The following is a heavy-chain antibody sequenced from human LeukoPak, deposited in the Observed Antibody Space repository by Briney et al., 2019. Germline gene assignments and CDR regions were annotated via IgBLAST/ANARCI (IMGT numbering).Heavy chain of an antibody. D-gene: IGHD2/OR15-2a*01. Sequence: GGYLRLSCAASGFTVSSNYMSWVRQAPGKGLEWVSVIYSGGSTYYADSVKGRFTISRDNSKNTLYLQMNSLRAEDTAVYYCARAYFLGWGMDVWGQGTTVTVSS. V-gene: IGHV3-53*01. J-gene: IGHJ6*02. CDR3: ARAYFLGWGMDV. CDR1: GFTVSSNY. CDR2: IYSGGST.